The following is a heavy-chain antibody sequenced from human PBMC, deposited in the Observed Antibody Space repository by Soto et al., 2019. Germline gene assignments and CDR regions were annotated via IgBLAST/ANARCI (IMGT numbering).Heavy chain of an antibody. CDR3: AKRAKTPRYYGSEFDY. D-gene: IGHD3-10*01. CDR1: GFTFSSYA. J-gene: IGHJ4*02. Sequence: GGSLRLSCAASGFTFSSYAMSWVRQAPGKGLEWVSAISGSGGSTYYADSVKGRFTISRDNSKNTLYLQMNSLRAEDTAVYYCAKRAKTPRYYGSEFDYWGQGTLVTVSS. CDR2: ISGSGGST. V-gene: IGHV3-23*01.